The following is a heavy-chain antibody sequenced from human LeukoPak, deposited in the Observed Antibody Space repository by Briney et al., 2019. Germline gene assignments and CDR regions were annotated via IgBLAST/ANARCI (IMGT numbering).Heavy chain of an antibody. Sequence: SETLSLTCTVSGGSISSSSYYWGWIRQPPGKGLEWIGTIYYSGSTYYNPSLKSRVTISVYTSKNQFSLKLRSVTAADTSAYYCARVPGGALNWFDPWGQGTLVTVSS. CDR3: ARVPGGALNWFDP. CDR1: GGSISSSSYY. D-gene: IGHD1-1*01. J-gene: IGHJ5*02. V-gene: IGHV4-39*01. CDR2: IYYSGST.